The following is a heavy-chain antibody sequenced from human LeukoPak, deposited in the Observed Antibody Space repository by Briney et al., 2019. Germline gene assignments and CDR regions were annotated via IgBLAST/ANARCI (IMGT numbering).Heavy chain of an antibody. CDR3: AKDRSPYSGSYYADY. Sequence: PGGSLRLSCAASGFTVSSNYMSWVRQAPGKGLEWVSVIYSGGSTYYADSVKGRFTISRDNSKNTLYLQMNSLRAEDTAVYYCAKDRSPYSGSYYADYWGQGTLVTVSS. V-gene: IGHV3-53*01. CDR2: IYSGGST. D-gene: IGHD1-26*01. J-gene: IGHJ4*02. CDR1: GFTVSSNY.